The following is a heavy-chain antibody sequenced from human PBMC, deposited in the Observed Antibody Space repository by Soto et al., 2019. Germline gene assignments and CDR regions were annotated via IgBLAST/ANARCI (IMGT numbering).Heavy chain of an antibody. CDR2: ISYDGSNK. J-gene: IGHJ4*02. CDR3: ATTLGDLEQLVPHYFDY. V-gene: IGHV3-30*03. CDR1: GFTFSSYG. D-gene: IGHD6-6*01. Sequence: QVQLVESGGGVVQPGRSLRLSCAASGFTFSSYGMHWVRQAPGKGLEWVAVISYDGSNKYYADSVKGRFTISRDNSKNMLYLQMNSLRAEDTAVYYCATTLGDLEQLVPHYFDYWGQGTLVTVSS.